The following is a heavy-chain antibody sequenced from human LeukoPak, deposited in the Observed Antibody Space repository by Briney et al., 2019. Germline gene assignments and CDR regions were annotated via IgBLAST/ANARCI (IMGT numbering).Heavy chain of an antibody. CDR1: GGTFSSYA. D-gene: IGHD7-27*01. CDR2: IIPIFGTA. CDR3: ARDRISPRTGDNPYYFDY. Sequence: SVKVSCKASGGTFSSYAISWVRQAPGQELEWMGRIIPIFGTANYAQKFQGRVTITTDESTSTAYMELSSLRSEDTAVYYCARDRISPRTGDNPYYFDYWGQGTLVTVSS. J-gene: IGHJ4*02. V-gene: IGHV1-69*05.